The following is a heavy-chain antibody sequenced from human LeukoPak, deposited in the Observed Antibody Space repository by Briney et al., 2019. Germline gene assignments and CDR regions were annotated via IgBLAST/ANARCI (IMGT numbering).Heavy chain of an antibody. Sequence: SVKVSCKASGYTFTGYYMHWVRQAPGQGLEWMGGIIPIFGTANYAQKFQGRVTITTDESTSTAYMELSSLRSDDTAVYYCARVTIAAAGTGLWFDPWGQGTLVTVSS. CDR1: GYTFTGYY. D-gene: IGHD6-13*01. J-gene: IGHJ5*02. V-gene: IGHV1-69*05. CDR2: IIPIFGTA. CDR3: ARVTIAAAGTGLWFDP.